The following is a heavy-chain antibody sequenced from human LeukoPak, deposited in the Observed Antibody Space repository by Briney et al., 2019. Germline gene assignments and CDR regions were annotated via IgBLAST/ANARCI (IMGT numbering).Heavy chain of an antibody. Sequence: KSSETLSLTCTVSVGSISEYYWSWIRQPPGKGLEWIGWIFGSGGANYNPSLNSRLTISVDPSKNQFSLKLSSATAADTAVYYCAREKDTGSNHAKIRYDIWGQKTMVTVSS. CDR2: IFGSGGA. J-gene: IGHJ3*02. V-gene: IGHV4-59*01. CDR3: AREKDTGSNHAKIRYDI. D-gene: IGHD1-26*01. CDR1: VGSISEYY.